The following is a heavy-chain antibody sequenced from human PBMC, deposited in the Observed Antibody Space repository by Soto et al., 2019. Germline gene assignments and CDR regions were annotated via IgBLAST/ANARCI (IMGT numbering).Heavy chain of an antibody. CDR2: IYYNGNT. CDR3: TRANWYSEY. J-gene: IGHJ4*02. Sequence: QVQLQESGPGLVKPSETLSLTCTVSGGSISNHYWSWIRQPPGKGLEWIGYIYYNGNTNYNPPLKIRVTMSVDTSKNQISLKLSSVTAEDTAVYYCTRANWYSEYWGQGTLVTVSS. CDR1: GGSISNHY. D-gene: IGHD7-27*01. V-gene: IGHV4-59*11.